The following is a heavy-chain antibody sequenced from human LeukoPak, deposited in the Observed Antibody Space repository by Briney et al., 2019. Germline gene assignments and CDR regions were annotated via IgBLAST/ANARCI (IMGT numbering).Heavy chain of an antibody. D-gene: IGHD2-21*01. J-gene: IGHJ6*02. CDR2: VYAGGST. V-gene: IGHV3-66*01. CDR1: GFNVISSY. Sequence: PGGSLRLSCAASGFNVISSYMSWVRQAPGEGLEWVSVVYAGGSTYYADSVKGRFTISRDNSKNTLYLQLNSLRAEDAAVYYCARDNSGRYGMDVWGQGTTVAVS. CDR3: ARDNSGRYGMDV.